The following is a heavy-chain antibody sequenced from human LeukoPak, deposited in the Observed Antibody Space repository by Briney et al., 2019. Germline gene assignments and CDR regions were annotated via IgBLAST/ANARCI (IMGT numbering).Heavy chain of an antibody. V-gene: IGHV3-66*01. CDR2: IYSGGST. Sequence: GGSLRLSCAVSGFTVSSNYMSWVRQAPGKGLEWVSVIYSGGSTYYADSVKGRFTISRDNSKNTLYLQMNSLRAEDTVVYYCARDRSYGFTWFDPWGQGTLVTVSS. CDR1: GFTVSSNY. J-gene: IGHJ5*02. CDR3: ARDRSYGFTWFDP. D-gene: IGHD1-26*01.